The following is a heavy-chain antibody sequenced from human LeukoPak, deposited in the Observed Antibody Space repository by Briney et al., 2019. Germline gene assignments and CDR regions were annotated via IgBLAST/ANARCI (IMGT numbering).Heavy chain of an antibody. CDR1: GYSFTPFF. V-gene: IGHV1-2*02. J-gene: IGHJ4*02. D-gene: IGHD3-10*01. CDR3: ARDGEYGTGSYYRGCFDY. Sequence: ASVRVSCKPSGYSFTPFFIHGVRQAPGQGPAWMGWMHPRSGETNYVYKVKGRVTMTRDTSISTVYMDLGSLGSDDTAVYYCARDGEYGTGSYYRGCFDYWGQGILVTVSS. CDR2: MHPRSGET.